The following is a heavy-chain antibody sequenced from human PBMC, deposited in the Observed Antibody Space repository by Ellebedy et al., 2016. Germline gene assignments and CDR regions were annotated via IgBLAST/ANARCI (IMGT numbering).Heavy chain of an antibody. J-gene: IGHJ4*02. Sequence: GGSLRLSCAASGFTFSSYWMHWVRQAPGKGLVWVSGTNGDGRSTTYADSVKGRFTISRDNAKNTLYLQMNSLTAEDTAVYYCARGNYYGFDYWGQGILVTVSS. V-gene: IGHV3-74*01. CDR1: GFTFSSYW. D-gene: IGHD3-10*01. CDR3: ARGNYYGFDY. CDR2: TNGDGRST.